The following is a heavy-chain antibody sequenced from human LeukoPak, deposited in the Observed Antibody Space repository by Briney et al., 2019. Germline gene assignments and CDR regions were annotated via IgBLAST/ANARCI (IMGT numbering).Heavy chain of an antibody. Sequence: ASVKVSCKASGYTFTGYYMHWVRQAPGQGLEWMGWINPNSGSTNYAQKFQGRVTMTRDTSISTAYMELSRLRSDDTAVYYCARPLQWLVKLTLNYWGQGTLVTVSS. V-gene: IGHV1-2*02. CDR1: GYTFTGYY. CDR2: INPNSGST. D-gene: IGHD6-19*01. J-gene: IGHJ4*02. CDR3: ARPLQWLVKLTLNY.